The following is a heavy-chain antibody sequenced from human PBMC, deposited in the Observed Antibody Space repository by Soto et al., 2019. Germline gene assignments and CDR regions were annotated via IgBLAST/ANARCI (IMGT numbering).Heavy chain of an antibody. CDR2: IIPILGIA. J-gene: IGHJ6*02. CDR3: ASHWGQTKRYYYYGMDV. Sequence: SVKVSCKASGGTFSSYTISWVRQAPGQGLEWMGRIIPILGIANYAQKFQGRVTITADKSTSTAYMELSSLRSEDTAVYYCASHWGQTKRYYYYGMDVWGQGTTVTVSS. CDR1: GGTFSSYT. D-gene: IGHD7-27*01. V-gene: IGHV1-69*02.